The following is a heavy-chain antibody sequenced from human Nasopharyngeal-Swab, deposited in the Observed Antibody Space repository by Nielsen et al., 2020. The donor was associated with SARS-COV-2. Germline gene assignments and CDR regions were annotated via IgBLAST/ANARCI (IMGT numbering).Heavy chain of an antibody. CDR2: INHSGST. D-gene: IGHD2/OR15-2a*01. V-gene: IGHV4-34*01. J-gene: IGHJ5*02. Sequence: GSLRLSCAVYGGSFSGYYWSWIRQPPGKGLEWIGEINHSGSTNYNPSLKSRVTISVDTSKNQFSLKLSSVTAADTAVYYCAGGRIWFDPWGQGTLVTVSS. CDR1: GGSFSGYY. CDR3: AGGRIWFDP.